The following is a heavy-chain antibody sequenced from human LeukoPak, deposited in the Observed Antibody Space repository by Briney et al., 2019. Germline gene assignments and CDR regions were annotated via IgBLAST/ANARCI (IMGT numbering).Heavy chain of an antibody. CDR1: GGSFSGYY. CDR3: ARGIRCSGGSCYPYYYYYYGMDV. CDR2: IDHSGST. V-gene: IGHV4-34*01. D-gene: IGHD2-15*01. Sequence: KPSETLSLTCAVYGGSFSGYYWSWIRQPPGKGLGWIGEIDHSGSTNYNPSLKSRVTISVDTSKNQFSLKLSSVTAADTAVYYCARGIRCSGGSCYPYYYYYYGMDVWGQGTTVTVSS. J-gene: IGHJ6*02.